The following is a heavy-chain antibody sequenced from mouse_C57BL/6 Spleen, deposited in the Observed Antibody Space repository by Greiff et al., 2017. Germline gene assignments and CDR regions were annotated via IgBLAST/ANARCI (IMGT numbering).Heavy chain of an antibody. CDR1: GYSITSGYY. Sequence: DVKLQESGPGLVKPSQSLSLTCSVTGYSITSGYYWNWIRQFPGNKLEWMGYISYDGSNNYNPSLKNRIPITRDPSKNQFFLKLNSVTTEDTATYYCASDDPYYAMDYWGQGTSVTVSS. V-gene: IGHV3-6*01. CDR3: ASDDPYYAMDY. J-gene: IGHJ4*01. CDR2: ISYDGSN.